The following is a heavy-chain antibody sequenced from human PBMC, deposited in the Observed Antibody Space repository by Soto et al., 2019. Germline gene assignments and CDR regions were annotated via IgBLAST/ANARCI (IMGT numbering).Heavy chain of an antibody. D-gene: IGHD2-8*01. Sequence: TLGSLRHSCAASGVTFSRYSGNWVRKAPGKGLEWLSYINSISTTIYYADSVKGRFTISRDNAKNSPYLQMNSLRDEDTAVYYCARDFDCANGAGYTGYYYYGLDVWGLGTTVTVSS. CDR1: GVTFSRYS. CDR3: ARDFDCANGAGYTGYYYYGLDV. V-gene: IGHV3-48*02. J-gene: IGHJ6*01. CDR2: INSISTTI.